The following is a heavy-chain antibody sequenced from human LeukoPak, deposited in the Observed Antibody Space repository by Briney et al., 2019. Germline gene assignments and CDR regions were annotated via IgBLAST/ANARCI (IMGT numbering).Heavy chain of an antibody. J-gene: IGHJ4*02. V-gene: IGHV4-59*08. D-gene: IGHD1-26*01. CDR2: IYYSGST. CDR1: GGSISSYY. Sequence: SETLSLTCTVSGGSISSYYWSWIRQPPGKGLEWIGYIYYSGSTNYNPSLKSRVTISVDTSKNQFSLKLSSVTAADTAVYYCARHQRDPGSYGYWGQGTLVTVSS. CDR3: ARHQRDPGSYGY.